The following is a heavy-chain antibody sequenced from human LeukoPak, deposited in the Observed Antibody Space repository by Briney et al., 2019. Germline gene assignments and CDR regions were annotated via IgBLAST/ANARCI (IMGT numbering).Heavy chain of an antibody. CDR1: GYTFTSYG. CDR3: ARDRVVVAASFRFDP. D-gene: IGHD2-15*01. CDR2: ISAYNGNT. V-gene: IGHV1-18*01. J-gene: IGHJ5*02. Sequence: ASVKVSCKASGYTFTSYGISWVRQAPGQGLEWMGWISAYNGNTNYAQKLQGRVTMTTDTSTSTAYMELRSLRSDDTAVYYCARDRVVVAASFRFDPWGQGTLVTVSS.